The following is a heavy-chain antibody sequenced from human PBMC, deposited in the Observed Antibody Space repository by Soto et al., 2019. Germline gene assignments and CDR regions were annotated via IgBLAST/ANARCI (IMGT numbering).Heavy chain of an antibody. D-gene: IGHD3-3*01. Sequence: ASVKVSCKASGYTFTSYYMHWVRQAPGQGLEWMGIINPSGGSTSYAQKFQGRVTMTRDTSTSTVYMELSSLRSEDTAVYYCARERDMGYDFWSGYYQDYYYYGMDVWGQGTTVTVSS. V-gene: IGHV1-46*01. CDR3: ARERDMGYDFWSGYYQDYYYYGMDV. CDR2: INPSGGST. CDR1: GYTFTSYY. J-gene: IGHJ6*02.